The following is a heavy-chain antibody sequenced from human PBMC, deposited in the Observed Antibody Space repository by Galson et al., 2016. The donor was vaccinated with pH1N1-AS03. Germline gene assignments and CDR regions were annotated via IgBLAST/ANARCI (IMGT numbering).Heavy chain of an antibody. J-gene: IGHJ4*02. CDR1: GFIFSNYA. Sequence: SLRLSCAASGFIFSNYAMAWVRQAPGKGLQWVSTISGLGESTKYADSVKGRFTISRDNSKNTVNLHMNSLRVEDTAVYYCANRGDTLGCFESWGQGTLVTVSS. CDR2: ISGLGEST. D-gene: IGHD4-17*01. V-gene: IGHV3-23*01. CDR3: ANRGDTLGCFES.